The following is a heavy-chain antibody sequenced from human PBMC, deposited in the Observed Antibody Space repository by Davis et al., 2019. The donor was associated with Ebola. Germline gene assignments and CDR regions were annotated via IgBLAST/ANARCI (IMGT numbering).Heavy chain of an antibody. D-gene: IGHD1-26*01. V-gene: IGHV4-34*01. Sequence: MPGGPLRLSCAVYGGSFSGYFWSCIRQPPGKGLEWMGEINHGAITNYNPSLKSRLTISVDTSKGQVSLKLKSVTANNTAMYYCARGTDTTDWYFDLWGRGTLVTVSS. J-gene: IGHJ2*01. CDR2: INHGAIT. CDR1: GGSFSGYF. CDR3: ARGTDTTDWYFDL.